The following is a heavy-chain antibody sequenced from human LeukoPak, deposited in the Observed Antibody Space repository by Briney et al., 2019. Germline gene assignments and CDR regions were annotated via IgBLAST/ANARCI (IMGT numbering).Heavy chain of an antibody. CDR1: GFTFGSYS. D-gene: IGHD3-22*01. CDR2: ISSSSSYI. CDR3: ARGTEGYDSSGYYFPNPRGGFDY. J-gene: IGHJ4*02. Sequence: GGSLRLSCAASGFTFGSYSMNWVRQAPGKGLEWVSSISSSSSYIYYADSVKGRFTISRDNAKNSLYLQMNSLRAEDTAVYYCARGTEGYDSSGYYFPNPRGGFDYWGQGTLVTVSS. V-gene: IGHV3-21*01.